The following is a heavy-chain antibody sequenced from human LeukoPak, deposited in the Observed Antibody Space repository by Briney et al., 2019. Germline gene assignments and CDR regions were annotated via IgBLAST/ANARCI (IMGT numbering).Heavy chain of an antibody. CDR1: GFTFTDYT. CDR3: ARFLRFLDY. CDR2: ISSFIGTI. D-gene: IGHD3-3*01. Sequence: RGSRRLSCAASGFTFTDYTISWVRQTPGKVLEWVSYISSFIGTIYYADSVKGRFTFSRDNAKKSLYLQMNSLRDEDTGVYYCARFLRFLDYWGQGTLVTVSS. V-gene: IGHV3-48*02. J-gene: IGHJ4*02.